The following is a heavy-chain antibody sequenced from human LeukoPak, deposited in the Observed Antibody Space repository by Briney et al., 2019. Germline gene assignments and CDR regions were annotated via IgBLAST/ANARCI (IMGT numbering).Heavy chain of an antibody. CDR3: XXXXXXXXXXXXXWFXP. CDR2: ISSSGSTI. V-gene: IGHV3-11*01. CDR1: XXTFXXXY. J-gene: IGHJ5*02. Sequence: SXXTFXXXYMSWIRQAPGKGLXXGSYISSSGSTIYYADSVKGRFTISRDNPKNSLYMQMNSLRAEDTAVYYCXXXXXXXXXXXXXWFXPWGQGTLVTVSS.